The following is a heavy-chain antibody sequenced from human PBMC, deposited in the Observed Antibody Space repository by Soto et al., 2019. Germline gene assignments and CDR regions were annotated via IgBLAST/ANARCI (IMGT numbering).Heavy chain of an antibody. J-gene: IGHJ4*02. D-gene: IGHD3-3*01. V-gene: IGHV3-48*02. CDR2: ISTTSISI. Sequence: GGSLRLSCAASGFTFSSYSMNWVRQAPGKGLEWISYISTTSISIYYADSVKGRFTISRDNAKNSLFLQMNSLRDEDTAVYYCSRKGVAFDYWGRLAPVTVCS. CDR3: SRKGVAFDY. CDR1: GFTFSSYS.